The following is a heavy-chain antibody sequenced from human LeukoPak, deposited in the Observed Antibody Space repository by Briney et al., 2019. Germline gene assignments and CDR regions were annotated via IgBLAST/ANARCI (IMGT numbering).Heavy chain of an antibody. J-gene: IGHJ4*02. D-gene: IGHD2-15*01. V-gene: IGHV3-21*01. CDR1: GFTFSSYS. CDR2: ISSSSSYI. Sequence: GGSLRLSCAASGFTFSSYSMNWVRQAPGKGLEWVSSISSSSSYICYADSVKGRFTISRDNAKNSLYLQMNSLRAEDTAVYYCVREYCSGGSCYLADYWGQGTLVTVSS. CDR3: VREYCSGGSCYLADY.